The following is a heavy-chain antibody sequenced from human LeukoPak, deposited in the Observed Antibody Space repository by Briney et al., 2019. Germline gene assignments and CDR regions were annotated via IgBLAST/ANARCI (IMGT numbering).Heavy chain of an antibody. CDR3: AKEEFYYGSGSAQDAFDM. V-gene: IGHV3-30*18. D-gene: IGHD3-10*01. J-gene: IGHJ3*02. CDR2: ISYDGSNK. CDR1: GFTFSNYG. Sequence: QPGGSLRLSGAASGFTFSNYGMHWLRQAPGKALEWLAVISYDGSNKYYPDSVKGRFTISRDNSKNTVYVQMNSLRAEDTAVYYCAKEEFYYGSGSAQDAFDMWGQGTMVTVSS.